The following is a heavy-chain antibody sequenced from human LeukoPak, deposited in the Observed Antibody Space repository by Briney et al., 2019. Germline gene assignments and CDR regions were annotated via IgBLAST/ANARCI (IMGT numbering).Heavy chain of an antibody. Sequence: SETLSLTCTVSGGSISSYYWSWIRQPAGKGLEWIGRIYTSGSTYYNPSLKSRVTISVDTSKNQFSLRLSSVTAADTAVYHCARHYYDSSDYYPYYFNHWGQGTLVTVSS. D-gene: IGHD3-22*01. CDR3: ARHYYDSSDYYPYYFNH. CDR1: GGSISSYY. V-gene: IGHV4-4*07. CDR2: IYTSGST. J-gene: IGHJ4*02.